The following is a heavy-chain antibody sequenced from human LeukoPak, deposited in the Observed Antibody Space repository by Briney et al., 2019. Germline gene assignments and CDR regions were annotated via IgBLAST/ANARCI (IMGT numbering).Heavy chain of an antibody. V-gene: IGHV3-9*03. J-gene: IGHJ4*02. Sequence: PGGSLRLSCAASGFTFDDYAMHWVRQAPGKGLEWVSGISWNSGSIGYADSVKGRFTISRDNAKNSLYLQMNSLRAEDMALYYCAKDISRTGRGGFDYWGQATLVTVSS. CDR3: AKDISRTGRGGFDY. CDR1: GFTFDDYA. D-gene: IGHD3-10*01. CDR2: ISWNSGSI.